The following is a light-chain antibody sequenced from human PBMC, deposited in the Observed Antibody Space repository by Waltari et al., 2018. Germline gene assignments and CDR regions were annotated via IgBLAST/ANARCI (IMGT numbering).Light chain of an antibody. CDR3: GTWDSSLSAVV. Sequence: QSVLTQPPSVSAAPGQRVTITCSGRSSNIGKNYVSWHQQLPGTAPKLLIYDNNKRPSGIPDRFSGSKSGTSATLGITGLQTGDEADYYRGTWDSSLSAVVFGGGTKLTVL. CDR1: SSNIGKNY. CDR2: DNN. V-gene: IGLV1-51*01. J-gene: IGLJ2*01.